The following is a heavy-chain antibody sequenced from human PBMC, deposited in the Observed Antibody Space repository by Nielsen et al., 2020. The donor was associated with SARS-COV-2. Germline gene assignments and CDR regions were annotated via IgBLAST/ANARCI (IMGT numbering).Heavy chain of an antibody. D-gene: IGHD6-6*01. CDR2: ISGSGGST. V-gene: IGHV3-23*01. CDR1: GFSVSSHD. CDR3: AREYSSSSYYYGMDV. J-gene: IGHJ6*02. Sequence: GGSLRLSCAASGFSVSSHDMNWVRQAPGKGLEWVSAISGSGGSTYYADSVKGRFTISRDNSKNTLYLQMNSLRAEDTAVYYCAREYSSSSYYYGMDVWGQGTTVPVSS.